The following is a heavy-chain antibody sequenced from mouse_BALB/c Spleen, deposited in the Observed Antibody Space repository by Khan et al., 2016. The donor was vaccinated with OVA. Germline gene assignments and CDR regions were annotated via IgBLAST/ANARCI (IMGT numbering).Heavy chain of an antibody. J-gene: IGHJ2*01. CDR2: ISYSGST. D-gene: IGHD1-2*01. CDR1: GYSITSGYG. V-gene: IGHV3-2*02. Sequence: EVQLQESGPGLVKPSQSLSLTCTVTGYSITSGYGWNWIRQFPGHKLEWMGYISYSGSTNYNPSLKSRISLTRDTSKNQFFLQLNSVTTEDTATYYCARTARIKYWGQGTTLTVSS. CDR3: ARTARIKY.